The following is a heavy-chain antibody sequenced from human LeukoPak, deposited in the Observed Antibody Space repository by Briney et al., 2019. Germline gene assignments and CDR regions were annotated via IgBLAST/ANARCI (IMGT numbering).Heavy chain of an antibody. Sequence: PGRSLRLSCAASGFTFSSYGMHWVRQAPGKGLEWVAVISYDGSNKYYADSVKGRFTISRDNSKNTLYLQMNSLRAEDTAVYYCAKLARGGYSDFDYWGQGTLVTVSS. D-gene: IGHD2-15*01. V-gene: IGHV3-30*18. CDR2: ISYDGSNK. CDR3: AKLARGGYSDFDY. J-gene: IGHJ4*02. CDR1: GFTFSSYG.